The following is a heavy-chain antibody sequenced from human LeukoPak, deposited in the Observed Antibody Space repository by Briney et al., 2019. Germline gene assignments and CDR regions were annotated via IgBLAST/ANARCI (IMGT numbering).Heavy chain of an antibody. V-gene: IGHV4-59*01. Sequence: SETLSLTCTVSGVSISSYYWSWIRQPPGKGLEWIGYIYYSGSTNYNPSLKSRVTISVDTSKNQFSLKLSSVTAADTAVYYCARATRAGVRGVFEPWGQGTLVTVSS. D-gene: IGHD3-10*01. CDR3: ARATRAGVRGVFEP. CDR1: GVSISSYY. J-gene: IGHJ5*02. CDR2: IYYSGST.